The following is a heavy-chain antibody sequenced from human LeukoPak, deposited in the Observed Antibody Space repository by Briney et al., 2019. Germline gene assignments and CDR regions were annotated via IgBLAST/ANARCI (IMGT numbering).Heavy chain of an antibody. CDR2: IWYDGSNI. V-gene: IGHV3-33*06. D-gene: IGHD5-12*01. Sequence: GRSLRLSCAASGFTFSSYGMHWVRQAPGKGLEWVAVIWYDGSNIYYADSVKGRFTISRDNSKNTLYLQMNSLRAEDTAVYYCAKSGVATIGYYYYGMDVWGQGTTVTVSS. J-gene: IGHJ6*02. CDR1: GFTFSSYG. CDR3: AKSGVATIGYYYYGMDV.